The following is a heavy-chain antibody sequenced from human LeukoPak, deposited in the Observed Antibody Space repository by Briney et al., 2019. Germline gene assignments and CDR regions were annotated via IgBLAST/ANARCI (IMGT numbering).Heavy chain of an antibody. Sequence: SETLSLTCTVSGGSISSGGYYWSWIRQPPGKGLEWIGYIYYSGSTNYNPSLKSRVTISVDTSKNQFSLKLSSVTAADTAVYYCARLITMVRGVMTNAFDIWGQGTMVTVSS. CDR2: IYYSGST. CDR3: ARLITMVRGVMTNAFDI. V-gene: IGHV4-61*08. CDR1: GGSISSGGYY. D-gene: IGHD3-10*01. J-gene: IGHJ3*02.